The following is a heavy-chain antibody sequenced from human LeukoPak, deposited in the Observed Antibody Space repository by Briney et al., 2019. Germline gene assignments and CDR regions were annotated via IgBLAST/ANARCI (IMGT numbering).Heavy chain of an antibody. D-gene: IGHD3-16*01. CDR2: INSDGSST. CDR1: GFTFSSYW. J-gene: IGHJ3*02. Sequence: GGSLRLSCAASGFTFSSYWMHWVRQAPGKGLVWVSRINSDGSSTIYADSVKGRFTFSRDNAKNTLYLQMNSLRADDTAVYYCARDGGDRRLGAFDIWGQGTVVTVSS. CDR3: ARDGGDRRLGAFDI. V-gene: IGHV3-74*01.